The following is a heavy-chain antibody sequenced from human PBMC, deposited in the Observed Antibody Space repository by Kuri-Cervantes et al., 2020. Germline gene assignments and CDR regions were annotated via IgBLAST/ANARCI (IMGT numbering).Heavy chain of an antibody. CDR1: GFTFNNAW. D-gene: IGHD1-1*01. J-gene: IGHJ4*02. CDR3: TTNFYSRNY. CDR2: IKSIPDGGTT. Sequence: GGSLRLSCVASGFTFNNAWMNWVRQAPGKGLEWVGRIKSIPDGGTTDYAAPVKGRFTVSRDDSKNTLYLQMSSLKTEDTAVYYCTTNFYSRNYWGQGTLVTVSS. V-gene: IGHV3-15*01.